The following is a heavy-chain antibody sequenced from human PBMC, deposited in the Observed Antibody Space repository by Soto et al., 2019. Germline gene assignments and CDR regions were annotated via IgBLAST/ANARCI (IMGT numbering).Heavy chain of an antibody. CDR1: GFTFSSYG. D-gene: IGHD2-15*01. CDR2: ISYDGSNK. V-gene: IGHV3-30*18. Sequence: GGSLRLSCAASGFTFSSYGMHWVRQAPGKGLEWVAVISYDGSNKYYADSVKGRFTISRDNSKNTLYLQMNSLRAEDTAVYYCAKWGTRVQVDIVVVVAATGGMDVWGQGTTVTVSS. CDR3: AKWGTRVQVDIVVVVAATGGMDV. J-gene: IGHJ6*02.